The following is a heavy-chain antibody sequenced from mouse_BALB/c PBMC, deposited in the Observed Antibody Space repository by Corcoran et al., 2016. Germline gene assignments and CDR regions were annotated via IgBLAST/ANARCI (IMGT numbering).Heavy chain of an antibody. CDR3: ARELLRYYAWFAY. D-gene: IGHD1-1*01. CDR1: GYTFTNYG. V-gene: IGHV9-3-1*01. CDR2: INTYTGEP. Sequence: QIQLVQSGPELKKPGATVQISCKASGYTFTNYGMNWVKQAPGKGLKWMVWINTYTGEPTYADDFKGRFAFSLETSASTAYLQINNLKNEDTATYFWARELLRYYAWFAYWGQGNLVTVSA. J-gene: IGHJ3*01.